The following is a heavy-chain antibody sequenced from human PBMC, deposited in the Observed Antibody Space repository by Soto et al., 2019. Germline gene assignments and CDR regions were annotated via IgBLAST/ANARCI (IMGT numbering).Heavy chain of an antibody. CDR2: INPNSGGT. CDR3: ARDLNAFGGGNYYYYGMDV. J-gene: IGHJ6*02. V-gene: IGHV1-2*04. CDR1: GYTFTGYY. D-gene: IGHD2-15*01. Sequence: ASVKVSCKASGYTFTGYYMHWVRQAPGQGLEWMGWINPNSGGTNYAQKFQGWVTMTRDTSISTAYMELSRLRSDDTAVYYCARDLNAFGGGNYYYYGMDVWGQGTTVTVS.